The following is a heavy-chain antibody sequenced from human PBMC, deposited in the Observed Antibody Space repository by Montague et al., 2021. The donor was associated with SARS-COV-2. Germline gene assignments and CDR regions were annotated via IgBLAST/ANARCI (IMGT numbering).Heavy chain of an antibody. CDR1: GGSITGYY. CDR3: VRDHPYGGPRGAYDI. V-gene: IGHV4-59*01. CDR2: IYDGGAV. D-gene: IGHD4-23*01. J-gene: IGHJ3*02. Sequence: SETLSLTCTVSGGSITGYYWSWLRRSPGKGLEWIAYIYDGGAVNYNPSLGSRVTISTDTSKNQLSLKVSSVTAADTAVYYCVRDHPYGGPRGAYDIWGQGTVVTVSS.